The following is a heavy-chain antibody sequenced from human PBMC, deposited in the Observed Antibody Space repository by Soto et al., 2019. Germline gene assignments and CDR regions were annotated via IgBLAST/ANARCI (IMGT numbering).Heavy chain of an antibody. D-gene: IGHD3-16*01. V-gene: IGHV3-53*01. CDR3: ARVSITAKTFEY. CDR1: GFTLSTNY. J-gene: IGHJ4*02. Sequence: PGGSLRLSCAASGFTLSTNYMSWVRQAPGKGLEWVSVLYTSGSTYYAGSVKGRFTISRDNSKNTLYLQMNNLRAEDTAVYYCARVSITAKTFEYWGQGALVTVSS. CDR2: LYTSGST.